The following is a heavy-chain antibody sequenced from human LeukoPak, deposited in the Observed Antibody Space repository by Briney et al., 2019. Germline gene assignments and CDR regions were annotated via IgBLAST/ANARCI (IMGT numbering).Heavy chain of an antibody. D-gene: IGHD4-23*01. CDR1: GFSFSNYA. CDR2: ISGSGGTT. Sequence: GGSLRLSCAASGFSFSNYAMTWVRQALEKGLEWVSGISGSGGTTYYADSVQGRFTISRANSKDTLYLQLDRLRAEDTAIYYCAKVETTVATPFDYWGQGTLVTVSS. V-gene: IGHV3-23*01. J-gene: IGHJ4*02. CDR3: AKVETTVATPFDY.